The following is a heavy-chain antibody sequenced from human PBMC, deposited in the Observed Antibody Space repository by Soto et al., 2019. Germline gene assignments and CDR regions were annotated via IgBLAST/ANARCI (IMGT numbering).Heavy chain of an antibody. V-gene: IGHV4-59*11. CDR3: ARDLAAGDL. CDR2: IYYTGST. J-gene: IGHJ5*02. D-gene: IGHD6-13*01. CDR1: GGSINNHY. Sequence: SETLSLTCTVSGGSINNHYWSWIRQPPGKGLEWIGYIYYTGSTNYNPSLKSRVTLTSDTSTSTVYMELSSLRFEDTALFYCARDLAAGDLWGQGTLVTVSS.